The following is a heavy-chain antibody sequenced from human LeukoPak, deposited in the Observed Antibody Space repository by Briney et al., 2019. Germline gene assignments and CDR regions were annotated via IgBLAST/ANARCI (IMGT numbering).Heavy chain of an antibody. D-gene: IGHD2-15*01. CDR1: GYTFTGYY. V-gene: IGHV1-2*02. J-gene: IGHJ4*02. CDR3: ASRPDQHLLYYFDY. CDR2: INPNSGGT. Sequence: ASVKVSCKASGYTFTGYYMHWVRQVPGQELEWMGWINPNSGGTKYAQKFQGKVTMTSDASISTAYMELSSLRSDDTAVYYCASRPDQHLLYYFDYWGQGALVTVSS.